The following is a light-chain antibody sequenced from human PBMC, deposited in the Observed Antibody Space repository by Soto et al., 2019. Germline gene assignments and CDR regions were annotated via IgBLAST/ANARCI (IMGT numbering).Light chain of an antibody. Sequence: QSALTQPASVSGSPGQSIAISFTGTSREIGGYDYVSWYRQHPGKAPELIIYDVTNRPSGVSNRFSASKSGNAASLTISGLKTDDEADYYWSSYTTSSQWVFGGGTKLTVL. V-gene: IGLV2-14*03. CDR2: DVT. J-gene: IGLJ3*02. CDR3: SSYTTSSQWV. CDR1: SREIGGYDY.